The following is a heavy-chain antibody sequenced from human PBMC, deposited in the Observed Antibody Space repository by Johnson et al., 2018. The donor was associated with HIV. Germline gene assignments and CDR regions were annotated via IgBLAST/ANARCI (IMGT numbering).Heavy chain of an antibody. CDR3: TTPGYDTEDAFDI. D-gene: IGHD3-9*01. CDR1: GFTVSSNS. V-gene: IGHV3-15*01. Sequence: VQLVETGGGLIQTGGSLRLSCAASGFTVSSNSMSWVRQAPGKGPEWVGRIKSKTDGGTTDYAAPVKGRFTISRDDSKNTLYLQMNSLKTEDTAVYYCTTPGYDTEDAFDIWGQGTMVTVSS. CDR2: IKSKTDGGTT. J-gene: IGHJ3*02.